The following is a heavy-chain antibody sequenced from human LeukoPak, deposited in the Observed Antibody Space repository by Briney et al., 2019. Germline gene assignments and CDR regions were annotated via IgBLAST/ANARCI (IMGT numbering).Heavy chain of an antibody. CDR3: ATLELSSNAFDI. Sequence: SETLSLTCTVSGGSISSSSYYWGWIRQPPGKGLEWIGSIYYSGSTYYNPSLKSRVTISVDTSKNQFSLKLSSVTAADTAVYYCATLELSSNAFDIWGQGTMVTVSS. V-gene: IGHV4-39*01. CDR2: IYYSGST. CDR1: GGSISSSSYY. J-gene: IGHJ3*02. D-gene: IGHD1-7*01.